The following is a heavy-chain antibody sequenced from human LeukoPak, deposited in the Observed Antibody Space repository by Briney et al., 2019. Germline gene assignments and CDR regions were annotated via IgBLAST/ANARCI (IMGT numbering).Heavy chain of an antibody. Sequence: GGSLRLSCEASGFTFNTYAIYWVRQAPGKGLEWVSGICGSGGCTYYADSVKGRFTISRDNSKDTVYLQMNSLTADDTAVYYCAKTTVGYSSGRYPGWPADCWGQGTLVTVSS. J-gene: IGHJ4*02. CDR2: ICGSGGCT. V-gene: IGHV3-23*01. D-gene: IGHD6-19*01. CDR1: GFTFNTYA. CDR3: AKTTVGYSSGRYPGWPADC.